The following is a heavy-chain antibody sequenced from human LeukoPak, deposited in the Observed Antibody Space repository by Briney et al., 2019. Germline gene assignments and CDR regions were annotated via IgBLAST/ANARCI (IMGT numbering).Heavy chain of an antibody. CDR1: GFTFSSYG. CDR3: AKDWGTAMVIYYFDY. J-gene: IGHJ4*02. D-gene: IGHD5-18*01. V-gene: IGHV3-30*18. CDR2: ISYDGSNK. Sequence: GGSLRLSCAASGFTFSSYGMHWVRQAPGKGLEWVAVISYDGSNKYYADSVKGRFTISRDNSKNTLYLQMNSLRAEDTAVYYCAKDWGTAMVIYYFDYWGQGTLVTASS.